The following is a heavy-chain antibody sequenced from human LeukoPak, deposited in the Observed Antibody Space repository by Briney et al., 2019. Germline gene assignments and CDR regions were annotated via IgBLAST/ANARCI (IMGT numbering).Heavy chain of an antibody. J-gene: IGHJ4*02. V-gene: IGHV1-18*01. CDR1: GYTFTSYF. CDR2: ISVYNGNS. CDR3: ARDLDGSGSYYTDY. Sequence: ASVKVSCKASGYTFTSYFISWVRQAPGQGLEWMGWISVYNGNSNYAQNLQGRVTMTTDTSTSTAYMELRSLRSDDTAVYYCARDLDGSGSYYTDYWGQGTLVTVSS. D-gene: IGHD3-10*01.